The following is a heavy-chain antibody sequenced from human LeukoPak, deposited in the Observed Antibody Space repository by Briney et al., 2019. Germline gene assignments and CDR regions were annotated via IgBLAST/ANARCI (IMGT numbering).Heavy chain of an antibody. V-gene: IGHV3-53*01. CDR2: VYSGGST. CDR3: ARGIPFDY. J-gene: IGHJ4*02. Sequence: PGGSLRLSCAASGFIFSSNYMNWVRQAPGKGLEWVSVVYSGGSTYYADSVKGRFTASRDNSKNTLYLQMNSLRAEDTAVYYCARGIPFDYWGQGTLVTVSS. CDR1: GFIFSSNY.